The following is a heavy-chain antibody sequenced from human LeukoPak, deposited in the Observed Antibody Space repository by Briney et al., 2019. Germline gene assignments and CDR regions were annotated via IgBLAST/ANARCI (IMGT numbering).Heavy chain of an antibody. D-gene: IGHD3-22*01. J-gene: IGHJ4*02. Sequence: PSETLSLTCAVYGGSFSGYYWSWIRQPLGKGLEWIGEINHSGSTNYNPSLKSRVTISVDTSKNQFSLKLSSVTAADTAVYYCARVVVVHDFDYWGQGTLVTVSS. CDR3: ARVVVVHDFDY. V-gene: IGHV4-34*01. CDR1: GGSFSGYY. CDR2: INHSGST.